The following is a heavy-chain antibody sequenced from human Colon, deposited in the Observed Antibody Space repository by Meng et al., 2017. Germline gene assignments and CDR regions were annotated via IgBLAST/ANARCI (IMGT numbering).Heavy chain of an antibody. J-gene: IGHJ4*02. CDR3: ARSVRLGVAGKSGAY. V-gene: IGHV4-34*01. Sequence: QVQLQQGGEGLLKPSETLSLPCAVYGGSFSGYSWSWIRQPPGKGLEWIGEINHTGNTSYNPSLKSRLTISVDTSKNQFSLNLSSVTAADTALYYCARSVRLGVAGKSGAYWGQGTLVTVSS. D-gene: IGHD6-19*01. CDR1: GGSFSGYS. CDR2: INHTGNT.